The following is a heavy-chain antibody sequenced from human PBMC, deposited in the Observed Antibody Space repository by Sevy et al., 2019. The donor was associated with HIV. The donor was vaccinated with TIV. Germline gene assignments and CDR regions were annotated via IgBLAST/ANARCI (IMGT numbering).Heavy chain of an antibody. J-gene: IGHJ4*02. CDR2: ITNSGSAE. CDR1: GFTFSSYA. CDR3: ARDLPPSATTVAHFDY. Sequence: GGSLRLSCAASGFTFSSYAMHWVRQAPGKGLEWVSYITNSGSAEYYSDSVRGRFTISRDNTKNSLYLQMNSLRAEDTALYYCARDLPPSATTVAHFDYWGRGTLVTVFS. V-gene: IGHV3-48*03. D-gene: IGHD4-17*01.